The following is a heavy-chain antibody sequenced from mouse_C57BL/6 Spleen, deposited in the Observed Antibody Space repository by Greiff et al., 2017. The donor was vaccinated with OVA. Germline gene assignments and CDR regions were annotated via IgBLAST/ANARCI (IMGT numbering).Heavy chain of an antibody. D-gene: IGHD1-1*01. CDR2: IYPGDGDT. V-gene: IGHV1-82*01. CDR1: GYAFSSSW. J-gene: IGHJ2*01. Sequence: QVQLQQSGPELVKPGASVKLSCKASGYAFSSSWMNWVKQRPGKGLEWIGRIYPGDGDTNYNGKFKGKATLTADKSSSTAYMQLSSLTCEDAAVYFCVTTVGAYYFDYWGQGTTLTVSA. CDR3: VTTVGAYYFDY.